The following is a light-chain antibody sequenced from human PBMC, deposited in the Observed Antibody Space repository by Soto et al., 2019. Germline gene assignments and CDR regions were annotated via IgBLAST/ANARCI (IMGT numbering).Light chain of an antibody. J-gene: IGKJ1*01. Sequence: DLQMTQSPSTLSASVGDRVTITCRASQSVDTWVAWYQQKPGKVPKVLIYKASSLESGVPSRFSGSGSGTEFTLTISSLQPDDFATYYCQHYNNYARTFGQGTKVESK. CDR1: QSVDTW. CDR2: KAS. V-gene: IGKV1-5*03. CDR3: QHYNNYART.